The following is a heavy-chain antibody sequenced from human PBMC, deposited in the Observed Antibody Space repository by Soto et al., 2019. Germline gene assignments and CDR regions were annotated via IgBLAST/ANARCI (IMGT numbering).Heavy chain of an antibody. CDR1: GFTFSSYG. CDR3: ARDQVGYGYGMDV. J-gene: IGHJ6*02. V-gene: IGHV3-33*01. Sequence: GSLRLSCAASGFTFSSYGMHWVRQAPGKGLEWVAVIWYDGSNKYYADSVKGRFTISRDNSKNTLYLQMNSLRAEDTAVYYCARDQVGYGYGMDVWGQGTTVTVSS. CDR2: IWYDGSNK. D-gene: IGHD5-18*01.